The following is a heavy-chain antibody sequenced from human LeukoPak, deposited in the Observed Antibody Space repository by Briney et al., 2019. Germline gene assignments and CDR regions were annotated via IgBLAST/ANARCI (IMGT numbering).Heavy chain of an antibody. Sequence: QPGGSLRLSCAASGFTFSSYWMSWVRQAPGKGLEWVAHIKQDGSEKYYVDSVKGRFIISRDNAKNSLCLQMYSLRGEDTAVYYCARYASISGSRWLDPWGQGTLVTVSS. D-gene: IGHD3-22*01. V-gene: IGHV3-7*01. J-gene: IGHJ5*02. CDR1: GFTFSSYW. CDR2: IKQDGSEK. CDR3: ARYASISGSRWLDP.